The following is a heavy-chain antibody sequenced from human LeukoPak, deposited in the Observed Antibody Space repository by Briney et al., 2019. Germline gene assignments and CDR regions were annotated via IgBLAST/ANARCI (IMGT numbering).Heavy chain of an antibody. CDR2: ISAYNGNT. J-gene: IGHJ4*02. Sequence: ASVKVSCKASGYTFTSYGISWVRQAPGQGLEWMGWISAYNGNTNYAQKLQGRVTMTTDTSTSTAYMELRSLRSDDTAVYYCARNYYDSSGYESPDFDYWGQGTLVTVSS. CDR1: GYTFTSYG. D-gene: IGHD3-22*01. CDR3: ARNYYDSSGYESPDFDY. V-gene: IGHV1-18*01.